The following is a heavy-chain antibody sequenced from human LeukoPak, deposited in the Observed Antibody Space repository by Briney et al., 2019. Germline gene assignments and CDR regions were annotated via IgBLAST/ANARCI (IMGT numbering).Heavy chain of an antibody. D-gene: IGHD2-15*01. CDR3: ARARYCSGGSCYPFDY. V-gene: IGHV3-21*01. J-gene: IGHJ4*02. CDR2: ISSSSSYI. Sequence: GGSLRLSCAASGFTFSSYSMNWVRQAPGKGLKWVSSISSSSSYISYADSVKGRFTISRDNAKNSLYLQMNSLRAEDTAVYYCARARYCSGGSCYPFDYWGQGTLVTVSS. CDR1: GFTFSSYS.